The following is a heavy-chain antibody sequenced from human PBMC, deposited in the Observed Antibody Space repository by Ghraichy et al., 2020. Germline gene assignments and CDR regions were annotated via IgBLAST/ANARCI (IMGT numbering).Heavy chain of an antibody. CDR3: ATLAVAGPLDY. CDR2: IYHTGNT. D-gene: IGHD6-19*01. CDR1: GYSIRSGYF. V-gene: IGHV4-38-2*02. Sequence: SQTLSLTCTVSGYSIRSGYFWGSIRQPPGKGLEWIGRIYHTGNTHYNPSLKSRVTISVDTSKNQFSLRLTSVTAADTAVYYCATLAVAGPLDYWGQGTLVTVSS. J-gene: IGHJ4*02.